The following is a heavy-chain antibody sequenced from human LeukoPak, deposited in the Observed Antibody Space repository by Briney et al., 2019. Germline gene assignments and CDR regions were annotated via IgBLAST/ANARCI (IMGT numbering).Heavy chain of an antibody. D-gene: IGHD2-2*01. J-gene: IGHJ3*02. CDR2: ISWNSGSI. CDR3: AKDTVYGSTSWHAFDI. V-gene: IGHV3-9*01. CDR1: GFTFDDYA. Sequence: GGSLRLSCAASGFTFDDYAMHCVRQAPGKGLEWVSGISWNSGSIGYADSVKGRFTISRDNAKNSLYLQMNSLRAEDTALYYCAKDTVYGSTSWHAFDIWGQGTMVTVSS.